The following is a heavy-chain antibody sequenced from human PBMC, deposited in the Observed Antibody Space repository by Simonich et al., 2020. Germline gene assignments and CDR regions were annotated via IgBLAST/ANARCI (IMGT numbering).Heavy chain of an antibody. CDR3: ARWTATGYYFDY. CDR2: IYSGGST. CDR1: GFTVSGNY. V-gene: IGHV3-53*01. D-gene: IGHD1-1*01. J-gene: IGHJ4*02. Sequence: EVQLVESGGGLIQPGGSLRLSCAASGFTVSGNYMGWVRRAPGKGLEWVSFIYSGGSTYYADSVKGRFTISRDNSKNTLYLQINSLRAEDTAVYYCARWTATGYYFDYWGQGTLVTVSS.